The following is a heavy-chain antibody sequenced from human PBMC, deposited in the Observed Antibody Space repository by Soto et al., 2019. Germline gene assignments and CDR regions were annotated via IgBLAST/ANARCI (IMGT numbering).Heavy chain of an antibody. J-gene: IGHJ4*02. V-gene: IGHV2-5*02. D-gene: IGHD3-3*01. CDR1: GFSLTTSGVG. CDR2: IYWDDDK. CDR3: AHRVLRTVFGLVTTTAIYFDF. Sequence: QITLNESGPTQVKPRQTLTLTCTFSGFSLTTSGVGVGWIRQSPGKAPEWLALIYWDDDKRYSPSLKSRLTITKDTPQNQVVLTMAGLDPADTATYYCAHRVLRTVFGLVTTTAIYFDFWGQGTPVAVSS.